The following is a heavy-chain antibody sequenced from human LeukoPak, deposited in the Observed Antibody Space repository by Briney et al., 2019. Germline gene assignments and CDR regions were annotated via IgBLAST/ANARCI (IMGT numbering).Heavy chain of an antibody. CDR2: IIPILGIA. CDR3: ARDQFAAAADLYYYYGTDV. J-gene: IGHJ6*02. CDR1: GGTFSSYA. V-gene: IGHV1-69*04. Sequence: SVKVSCKASGGTFSSYAISWVRQAPGQGLEWMGRIIPILGIANYAQKFQGRVTITADKSTSTAYMELSSLRSEDTAVYYCARDQFAAAADLYYYYGTDVWGQGTTVTVSS. D-gene: IGHD6-13*01.